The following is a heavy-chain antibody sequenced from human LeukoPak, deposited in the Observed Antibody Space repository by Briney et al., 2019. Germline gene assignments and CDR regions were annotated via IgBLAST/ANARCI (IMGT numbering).Heavy chain of an antibody. J-gene: IGHJ4*02. D-gene: IGHD1-26*01. V-gene: IGHV3-21*01. CDR2: ISSSSSYI. CDR3: ARYRGSYRKYFDY. CDR1: GFTFSSYS. Sequence: PGGSLRLSCAASGFTFSSYSMNWVRQAPGKGLEWVSSISSSSSYIYYADSVKGRFTISRDNAKNSLYLQMNSLRAEDTAVYYCARYRGSYRKYFDYWGQGTLVTASS.